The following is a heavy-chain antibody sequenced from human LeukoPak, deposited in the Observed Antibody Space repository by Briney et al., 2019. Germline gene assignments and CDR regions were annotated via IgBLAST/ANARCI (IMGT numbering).Heavy chain of an antibody. D-gene: IGHD3-22*01. Sequence: GGSLRLSCAASGFTFSSYAMSWARQAPGKGLEWVSAISSTGDRTYHADSVKGRFTISRDNSKNTLYLQMNSLRVEDTAVYYCANHFDGSASELWYFDLWGRGTLVTVSS. V-gene: IGHV3-23*01. CDR2: ISSTGDRT. CDR3: ANHFDGSASELWYFDL. J-gene: IGHJ2*01. CDR1: GFTFSSYA.